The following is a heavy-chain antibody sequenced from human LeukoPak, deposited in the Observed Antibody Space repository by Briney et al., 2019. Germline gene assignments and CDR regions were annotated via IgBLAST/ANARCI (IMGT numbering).Heavy chain of an antibody. CDR2: IKPDGNEK. Sequence: GGSLRLSCAASGLTLTDFWMNWVRLAPGRGLEGLANIKPDGNEKYYVDSVKGRFAISRDNAKNEVYLEMNSLRAEDTGVYYCSGRDSSRSPRAYWGQGTLVSVSS. J-gene: IGHJ4*02. CDR1: GLTLTDFW. V-gene: IGHV3-7*01. CDR3: SGRDSSRSPRAY. D-gene: IGHD2-2*01.